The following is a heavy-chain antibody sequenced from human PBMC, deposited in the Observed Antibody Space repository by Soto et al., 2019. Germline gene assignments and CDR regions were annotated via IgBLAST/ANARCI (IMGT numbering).Heavy chain of an antibody. CDR1: GGSIGSGGYS. Sequence: SETLSLTCAVSGGSIGSGGYSWSWIRQPPGKGLEWIGYIYHSGSTYYNPSLKSRVTISVDRSKNQFSLKLSSVTAADTAVYYCARDGYGDFIFDYWGQGTLVTVSS. CDR3: ARDGYGDFIFDY. J-gene: IGHJ4*02. D-gene: IGHD4-17*01. CDR2: IYHSGST. V-gene: IGHV4-30-2*01.